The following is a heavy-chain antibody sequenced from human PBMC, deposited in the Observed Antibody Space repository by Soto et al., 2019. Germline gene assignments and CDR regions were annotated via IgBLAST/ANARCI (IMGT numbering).Heavy chain of an antibody. CDR1: GFTVSSNY. V-gene: IGHV3-66*01. CDR3: AREFVVPSPSIAAGVWLRAFDI. Sequence: GGSLRLSCAASGFTVSSNYMSWVRQAPGKGLEWVSVIYSGGSTYYADSVKGRFTISRDNSKNTLYLQMNSLRAEDTAVYYCAREFVVPSPSIAAGVWLRAFDIWGQGTMVTVSS. D-gene: IGHD6-6*01. CDR2: IYSGGST. J-gene: IGHJ3*02.